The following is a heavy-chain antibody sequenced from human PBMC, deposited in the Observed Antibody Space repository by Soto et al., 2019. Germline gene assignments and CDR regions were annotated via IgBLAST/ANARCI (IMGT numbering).Heavy chain of an antibody. CDR2: IWYDGSNK. Sequence: QVQLVESGGGVVQPGTSLRLSCAASGFTFNRYGMYGVRQAPDKGLEWVAVIWYDGSNKYYADSVKGRFAISRDNSKNMLYLQMNSLGVEDTAVYYCARDANGYFPDYWGQGTRVTVSS. J-gene: IGHJ4*02. D-gene: IGHD2-8*01. CDR1: GFTFNRYG. V-gene: IGHV3-33*01. CDR3: ARDANGYFPDY.